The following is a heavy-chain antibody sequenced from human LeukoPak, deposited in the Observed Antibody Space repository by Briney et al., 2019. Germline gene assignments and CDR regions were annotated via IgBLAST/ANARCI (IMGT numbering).Heavy chain of an antibody. CDR3: ARDPQAFYGSGSFSDY. CDR2: ISSSSYI. Sequence: PGGSLRLSCAASGFTFSSYSMNWVRQAPGKGLEWVSSISSSSYIYYADSVKGRFTISRDNAKNSLYLQMNSLRAEDTAVYYCARDPQAFYGSGSFSDYWGQGTLVTVSS. D-gene: IGHD3-10*01. CDR1: GFTFSSYS. J-gene: IGHJ4*02. V-gene: IGHV3-21*01.